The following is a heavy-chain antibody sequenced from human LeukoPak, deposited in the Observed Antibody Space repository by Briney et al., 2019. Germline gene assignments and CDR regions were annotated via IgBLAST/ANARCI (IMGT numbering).Heavy chain of an antibody. CDR1: GGTFSSYG. CDR3: ARGSYSGSYLPYDY. CDR2: ISAYNGNT. Sequence: ASVTVSCKASGGTFSSYGISWVRQAPGQGLEWMGWISAYNGNTNYAQKLQGRVTMTTDTSTSTAYMELRSLRSDDTAVYYCARGSYSGSYLPYDYWGQGTLVTVSS. D-gene: IGHD1-26*01. J-gene: IGHJ4*02. V-gene: IGHV1-18*01.